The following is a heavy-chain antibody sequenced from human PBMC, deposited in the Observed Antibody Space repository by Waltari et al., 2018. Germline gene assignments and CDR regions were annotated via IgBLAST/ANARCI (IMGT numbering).Heavy chain of an antibody. CDR2: RWYDGSNK. CDR3: VRDYDYVWGTSGYCYMDV. Sequence: QVQLVESGGGVVQPGRSLRLSCAASGFTFSSYGMHWVRQAPGKGLEWVAFRWYDGSNKYYAGSGKGGFSISRDNSKNTVYLQMNSLRADDTAVYYCVRDYDYVWGTSGYCYMDVWGKGTTVTVSS. V-gene: IGHV3-33*01. CDR1: GFTFSSYG. D-gene: IGHD3-16*01. J-gene: IGHJ6*03.